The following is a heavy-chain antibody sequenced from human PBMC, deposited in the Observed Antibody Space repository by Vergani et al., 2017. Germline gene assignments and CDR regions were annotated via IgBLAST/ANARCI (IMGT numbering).Heavy chain of an antibody. D-gene: IGHD2-2*01. CDR2: IYTSGST. J-gene: IGHJ5*02. CDR1: GGSISSGSYY. Sequence: QVQLQESGPGLVKPSQTLSLTCTVSGGSISSGSYYWSWIRQPAGKGLEWIGRIYTSGSTNYNPSLKSRVTISVDTSKNQSSLKLSSVTAADTAVYYCARVFFPARFDPWGQGTLVTVSS. V-gene: IGHV4-61*02. CDR3: ARVFFPARFDP.